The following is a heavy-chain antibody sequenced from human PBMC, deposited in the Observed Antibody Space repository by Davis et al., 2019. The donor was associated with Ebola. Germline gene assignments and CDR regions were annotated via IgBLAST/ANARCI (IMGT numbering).Heavy chain of an antibody. CDR1: GFSLSNARMG. Sequence: SGPTLVKPTETLTLTCTVSGFSLSNARMGVSWIRQPPGKALEWLALIDWDDDKYYSTSLKTRLTISKDTSKNQVVLTMTNMDPVDTATYYCARQSEYYDYWSRDYYYGMDFWGQGTTVTVSS. J-gene: IGHJ6*02. V-gene: IGHV2-70*01. D-gene: IGHD3-3*01. CDR3: ARQSEYYDYWSRDYYYGMDF. CDR2: IDWDDDK.